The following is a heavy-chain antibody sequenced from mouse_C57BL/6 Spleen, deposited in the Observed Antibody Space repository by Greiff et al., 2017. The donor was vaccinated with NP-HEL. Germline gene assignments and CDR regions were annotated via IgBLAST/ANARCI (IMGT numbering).Heavy chain of an antibody. D-gene: IGHD2-4*01. CDR3: ARAMITAYFDY. V-gene: IGHV1-53*01. CDR1: GYTFTSYW. CDR2: INPSNGGT. J-gene: IGHJ2*01. Sequence: LQPGTELVKPGASVKLSCKASGYTFTSYWMHWVKQRPGQGLEWIGNINPSNGGTNYNEKFKSKATLTVDKSSSTAYMQLSSLTSEDSAVYYCARAMITAYFDYWGQGTTLTVSS.